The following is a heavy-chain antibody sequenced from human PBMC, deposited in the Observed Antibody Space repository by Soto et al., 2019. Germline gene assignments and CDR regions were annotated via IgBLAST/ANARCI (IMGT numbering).Heavy chain of an antibody. CDR3: AREYGRLDY. CDR1: GFTFSDYY. D-gene: IGHD4-17*01. CDR2: ISSSSSYT. J-gene: IGHJ4*02. Sequence: GGSLRLSCAAPGFTFSDYYMSWIRQAPGKGLEWVSYISSSSSYTNYADSVKGRFTISRDNAKNSLYLQMNSLRAEDTAVYYCAREYGRLDYWGQGTLVTVSS. V-gene: IGHV3-11*06.